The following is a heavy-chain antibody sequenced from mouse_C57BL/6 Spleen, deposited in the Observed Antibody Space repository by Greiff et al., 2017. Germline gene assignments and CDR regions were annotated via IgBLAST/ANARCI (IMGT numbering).Heavy chain of an antibody. CDR3: ARWMVQDYAMDY. CDR2: IYPGDGDT. CDR1: GYAFSSSW. V-gene: IGHV1-82*01. D-gene: IGHD2-1*01. J-gene: IGHJ4*01. Sequence: QVQLKESGPELVKPGASVKISCKASGYAFSSSWMNWVKQRPGKGLEWIGRIYPGDGDTNYNGKFKGKATLTADKSSSTAYMQLSSLTSEDSAVYFCARWMVQDYAMDYWGQGTSVTVSS.